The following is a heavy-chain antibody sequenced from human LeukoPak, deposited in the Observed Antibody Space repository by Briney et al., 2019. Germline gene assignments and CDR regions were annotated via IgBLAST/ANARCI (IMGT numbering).Heavy chain of an antibody. V-gene: IGHV4-30-4*08. D-gene: IGHD2-2*01. CDR1: GGSISSGDYY. Sequence: SQTLSLTCTVSGGSISSGDYYWSWIRQPPGKGLEWIGEINHSGSTNYNPSLKSRVTISVDTSKNQFSLKLSSVTAADTAVYYCARGRVVVVPAARDYYYMDVWGKGTTVTVSS. CDR2: INHSGST. CDR3: ARGRVVVVPAARDYYYMDV. J-gene: IGHJ6*03.